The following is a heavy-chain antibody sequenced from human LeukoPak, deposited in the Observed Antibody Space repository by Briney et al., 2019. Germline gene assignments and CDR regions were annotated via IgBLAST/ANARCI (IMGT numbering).Heavy chain of an antibody. D-gene: IGHD1-26*01. CDR1: GFTFSSYA. Sequence: PGGSLRLSCAASGFTFSSYAMSWVRQAPGKGLEWVSAISGSGGSTYYADSVKGRFTVSRDNSKNTLCLQMNSLRAEDTAVYYCAKVRVMEWELRERAFDIWGQGTMVTVSS. CDR3: AKVRVMEWELRERAFDI. CDR2: ISGSGGST. J-gene: IGHJ3*02. V-gene: IGHV3-23*01.